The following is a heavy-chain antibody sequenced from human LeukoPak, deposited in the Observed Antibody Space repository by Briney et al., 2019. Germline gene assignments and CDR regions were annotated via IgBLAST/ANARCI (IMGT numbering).Heavy chain of an antibody. V-gene: IGHV4-4*07. D-gene: IGHD6-19*01. Sequence: SETLPLTCTVSGGSISSYYWSWIRQPAGKGLEWIGRIYTSGSTNYNPSLKSRVTMSVDTSKNQFSLKLSSVTAADTAVYYCARAAYSSGWTEFDYWGQGTLVTVSS. CDR2: IYTSGST. CDR3: ARAAYSSGWTEFDY. J-gene: IGHJ4*02. CDR1: GGSISSYY.